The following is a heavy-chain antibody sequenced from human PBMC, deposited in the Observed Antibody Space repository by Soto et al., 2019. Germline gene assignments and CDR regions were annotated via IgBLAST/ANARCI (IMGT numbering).Heavy chain of an antibody. CDR3: LWGGYGAGYAF. Sequence: QVQLVQSGSEVKRPGASVTVSCKASGDTLVNHDINWVRQAAGQGLECVGWMNPDSGDTGYAENFQGRVTLTRITSTATVYMELSSLTSDDTAVYYCLWGGYGAGYAFWGQGTLVT. CDR2: MNPDSGDT. CDR1: GDTLVNHD. V-gene: IGHV1-8*01. J-gene: IGHJ4*02. D-gene: IGHD5-18*01.